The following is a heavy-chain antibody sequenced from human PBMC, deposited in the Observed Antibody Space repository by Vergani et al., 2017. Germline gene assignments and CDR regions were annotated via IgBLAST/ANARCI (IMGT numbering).Heavy chain of an antibody. Sequence: QVQLQESGPGLVKPSETLSLTCTVSGGSTSSYYWSWIRQPPGKGLEWIGYIYYSGSTNYNPSLKSRVTISVDTAKNQFSLKLSSVTAADTAVYYCARQVSGYSYGSCHMDVWGKGTTVTVSS. CDR3: ARQVSGYSYGSCHMDV. J-gene: IGHJ6*03. V-gene: IGHV4-59*01. D-gene: IGHD5-18*01. CDR1: GGSTSSYY. CDR2: IYYSGST.